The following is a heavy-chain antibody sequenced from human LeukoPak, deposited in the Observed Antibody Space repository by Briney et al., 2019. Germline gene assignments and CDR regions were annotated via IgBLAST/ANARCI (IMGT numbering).Heavy chain of an antibody. D-gene: IGHD2-15*01. CDR1: GYTFTIYG. CDR2: ISAYGNT. CDR3: ARGIIGYYFDY. V-gene: IGHV1-18*01. J-gene: IGHJ4*02. Sequence: ASVKVSCKTSGYTFTIYGISWVRQAPGQGLEWMGLISAYGNTNYAQNLQGRVTMTTDTSTSTAYMELRRLRSDDTAVYYCARGIIGYYFDYWGQGTLVTVSS.